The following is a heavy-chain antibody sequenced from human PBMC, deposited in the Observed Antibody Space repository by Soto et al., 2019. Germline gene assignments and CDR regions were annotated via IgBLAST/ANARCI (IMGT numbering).Heavy chain of an antibody. CDR2: ISGYDGRT. CDR1: GYTFTRYG. CDR3: AREGDVPYYYYGMDV. Sequence: QVHLVQSGAEVKKPGASVKVSCKTSGYTFTRYGISWVRQAPGQGLEWMGWISGYDGRTNFAQKVQDRVTMTTDTSTRTVYMELRSLSSDDTDVYYCAREGDVPYYYYGMDVWGQGTTVTVSS. D-gene: IGHD2-21*02. V-gene: IGHV1-18*01. J-gene: IGHJ6*02.